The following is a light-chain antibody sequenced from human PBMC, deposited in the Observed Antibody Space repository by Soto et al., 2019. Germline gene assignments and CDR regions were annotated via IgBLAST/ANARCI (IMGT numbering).Light chain of an antibody. J-gene: IGKJ1*01. CDR2: DAS. V-gene: IGKV1-5*01. CDR3: QQYTNTNNPWM. Sequence: PYLPSLAASVGNRVTITCLAIQTISTWMAWYQQKPGKAPKLLVYDASTLQSGVASRFSGSGSGTEFTLIISGLHPDDSATYYCQQYTNTNNPWMLGQGTKVDIK. CDR1: QTISTW.